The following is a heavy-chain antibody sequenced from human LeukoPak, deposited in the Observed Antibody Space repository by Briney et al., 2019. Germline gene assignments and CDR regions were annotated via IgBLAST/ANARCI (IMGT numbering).Heavy chain of an antibody. J-gene: IGHJ4*02. D-gene: IGHD3-22*01. V-gene: IGHV3-7*01. Sequence: GGSLRLSCAASGFTFSSYWMSWVRQAPGKGLEWVANIKQDGSEKYYVDSVEGRFTISRDNAKNSLYLQMNSLRAEDTAVYYCARDGGRYGDSSGYSDWGQGTLVTVSS. CDR1: GFTFSSYW. CDR2: IKQDGSEK. CDR3: ARDGGRYGDSSGYSD.